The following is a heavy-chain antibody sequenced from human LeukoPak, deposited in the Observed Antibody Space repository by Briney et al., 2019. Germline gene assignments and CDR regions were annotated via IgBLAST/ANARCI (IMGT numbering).Heavy chain of an antibody. V-gene: IGHV3-11*01. J-gene: IGHJ4*02. D-gene: IGHD3-3*01. CDR1: GFTFSDYY. CDR3: ATLYDFWSGYLDY. CDR2: ISSSGSTI. Sequence: GGSLRLSCAASGFTFSDYYMSWIRQAPGKGLEWVSYISSSGSTIYYADSVKGRFTISGDNAKNSLYLQMNSLRAEDTAVYYCATLYDFWSGYLDYWGQGTLVTVSS.